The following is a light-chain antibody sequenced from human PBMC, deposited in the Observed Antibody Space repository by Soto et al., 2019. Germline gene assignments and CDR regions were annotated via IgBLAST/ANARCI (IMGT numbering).Light chain of an antibody. CDR2: GAS. J-gene: IGKJ1*01. Sequence: EIVLTQSPGTLSLSPGERAPLSCRARQSVSSNYLAWYQQKPGQAPRLLIYGASSRATGIPDRFSGSGSGTDFTLTIRRLEPEDFAVYYCQQYGSSYPWTFGQGTKVDI. CDR3: QQYGSSYPWT. V-gene: IGKV3-20*01. CDR1: QSVSSNY.